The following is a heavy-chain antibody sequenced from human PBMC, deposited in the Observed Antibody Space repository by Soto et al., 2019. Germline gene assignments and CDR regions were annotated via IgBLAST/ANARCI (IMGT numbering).Heavy chain of an antibody. V-gene: IGHV5-51*01. D-gene: IGHD2-21*01. CDR3: AILVIPGRPDRHFDY. Sequence: GESLKISCKGSGYSFTSYWIGWVRQMPGKGLEWMGIIYPGDSDTRYSPSFQGQVTIPADKSISTAYLQWSSLKASDTAMYYCAILVIPGRPDRHFDYWAQGTLAPVS. CDR1: GYSFTSYW. CDR2: IYPGDSDT. J-gene: IGHJ4*02.